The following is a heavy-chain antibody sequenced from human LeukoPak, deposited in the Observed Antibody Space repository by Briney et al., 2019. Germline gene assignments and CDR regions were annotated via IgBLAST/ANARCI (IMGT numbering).Heavy chain of an antibody. CDR3: TKEPTPYTSGWYFQH. CDR2: ISGSGGST. Sequence: GGSLRLSCAASGFTFSSYAMSWVRQAPGKGLEWVSGISGSGGSTKYADSVKGRFTISRDNSKNTLDLQMFSLRAEDTAVYYCTKEPTPYTSGWYFQHWGQGTLVTVSS. V-gene: IGHV3-23*01. J-gene: IGHJ1*01. D-gene: IGHD6-25*01. CDR1: GFTFSSYA.